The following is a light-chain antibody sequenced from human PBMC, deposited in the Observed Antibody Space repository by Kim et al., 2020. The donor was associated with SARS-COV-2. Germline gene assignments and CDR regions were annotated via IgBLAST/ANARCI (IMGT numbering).Light chain of an antibody. J-gene: IGKJ1*01. CDR2: DAS. Sequence: PGERATLSCRASQSVSNHLAWYQQKAGQAPRLLIYDASNRATGIPARFSGSGSGTDFTLTISSLEPEDFAVYYCQQRTNWPPWTFGRGTKVDIK. V-gene: IGKV3-11*01. CDR1: QSVSNH. CDR3: QQRTNWPPWT.